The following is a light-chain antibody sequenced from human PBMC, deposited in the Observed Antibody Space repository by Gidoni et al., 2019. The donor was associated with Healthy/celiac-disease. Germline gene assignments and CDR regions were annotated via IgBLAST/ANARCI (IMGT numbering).Light chain of an antibody. CDR1: KSVSSSY. CDR2: GAS. CDR3: QQYGSSPLT. V-gene: IGKV3-20*01. J-gene: IGKJ4*01. Sequence: DIVLTQSPGTLSLSPGERATLSCRASKSVSSSYLAWYQQKPGQAPRLLIYGASSRVTGIPDRFSGSGSGTDFTLTISRLEPEDFAVYYCQQYGSSPLTFGGGTKVEIK.